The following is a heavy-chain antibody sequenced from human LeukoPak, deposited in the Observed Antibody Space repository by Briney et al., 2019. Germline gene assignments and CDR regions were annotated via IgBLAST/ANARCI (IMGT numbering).Heavy chain of an antibody. CDR1: GYSLTELS. V-gene: IGHV1-24*01. CDR2: FDPDDGET. D-gene: IGHD5-24*01. Sequence: ASVKVSCKVSGYSLTELSILRVRQPAGKRVEWMGGFDPDDGETIYAQNFQGRVTMTEDTSADIAYLELSSLKSEDTAIYYCARIDRGGYYYPFYFDHWGQGTLVTVSS. J-gene: IGHJ4*02. CDR3: ARIDRGGYYYPFYFDH.